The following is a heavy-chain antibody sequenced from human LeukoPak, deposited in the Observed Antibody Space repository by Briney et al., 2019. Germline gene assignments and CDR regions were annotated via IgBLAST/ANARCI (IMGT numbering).Heavy chain of an antibody. Sequence: TGGSQRLSCAASGFTFSSYAMHWVRQAPGKGLEWVAVISYDGSNKYYEDSVKGRFTISRDNSKNTLFLQMNNLRSKDTALYYCVSPTADYPFLYYFDSWGQGTLVTVSS. D-gene: IGHD5-12*01. J-gene: IGHJ4*02. V-gene: IGHV3-30*04. CDR3: VSPTADYPFLYYFDS. CDR2: ISYDGSNK. CDR1: GFTFSSYA.